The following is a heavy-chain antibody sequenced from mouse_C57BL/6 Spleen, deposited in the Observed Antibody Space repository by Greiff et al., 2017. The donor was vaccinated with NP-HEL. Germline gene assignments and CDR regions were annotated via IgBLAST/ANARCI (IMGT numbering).Heavy chain of an antibody. D-gene: IGHD1-1*01. CDR1: GFSLTSYA. J-gene: IGHJ1*03. V-gene: IGHV2-9-1*01. CDR3: ARNYGSRGWYFDV. CDR2: ICTGGGT. Sequence: VKLLESGPGLVAPSQSLSITCTVSGFSLTSYAISWVRQPPGKGLEWLGVICTGGGTNYYSALKSSLSISKDNSKRQVFLKMNSLQTDDTARYYCARNYGSRGWYFDVWGTGTTVTVSS.